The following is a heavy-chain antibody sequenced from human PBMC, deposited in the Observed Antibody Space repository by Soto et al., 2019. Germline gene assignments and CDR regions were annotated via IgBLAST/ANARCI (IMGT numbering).Heavy chain of an antibody. J-gene: IGHJ3*02. Sequence: ASVKVSCKASGYTFTSYYMHWERQAPGQGLEWMGIINPSGGSTSYAQKFQVRVTMTRDTSTSTVYMELSSLRSEDTAVYYCARVAIYYDSSGSILTRGAFDIWGQGTMVTVSS. D-gene: IGHD3-22*01. CDR1: GYTFTSYY. CDR3: ARVAIYYDSSGSILTRGAFDI. CDR2: INPSGGST. V-gene: IGHV1-46*01.